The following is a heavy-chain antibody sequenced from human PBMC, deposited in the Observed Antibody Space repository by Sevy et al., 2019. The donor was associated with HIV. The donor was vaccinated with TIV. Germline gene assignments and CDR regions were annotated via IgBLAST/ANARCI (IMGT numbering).Heavy chain of an antibody. D-gene: IGHD3-22*01. CDR1: GSTLTKLS. CDR2: FDPEDGET. J-gene: IGHJ4*02. Sequence: ASVKVSCKVSGSTLTKLSMHWVRQAPGKGLEWMATFDPEDGETIYAQKFQGRVTMTEDTSTDTAYMDLSSLRSEDTAVYYCATTKDYYDSSGYPFDDWGQGTLVTVSS. V-gene: IGHV1-24*01. CDR3: ATTKDYYDSSGYPFDD.